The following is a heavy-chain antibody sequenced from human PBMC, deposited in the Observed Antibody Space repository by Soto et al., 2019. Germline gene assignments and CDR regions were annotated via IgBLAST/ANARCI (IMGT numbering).Heavy chain of an antibody. Sequence: VGSHRLSSTASGFTCINYGMSWVRQATGKGLEWVSYIGIGSSTKYYADSVKGRFTISRDNAKNSLYLQMNSLRAEDTAVYYCARDQLYYNDISGRPLNAFDVWGRGTMVT. CDR3: ARDQLYYNDISGRPLNAFDV. CDR1: GFTCINYG. D-gene: IGHD3-22*01. CDR2: IGIGSSTK. J-gene: IGHJ3*01. V-gene: IGHV3-48*01.